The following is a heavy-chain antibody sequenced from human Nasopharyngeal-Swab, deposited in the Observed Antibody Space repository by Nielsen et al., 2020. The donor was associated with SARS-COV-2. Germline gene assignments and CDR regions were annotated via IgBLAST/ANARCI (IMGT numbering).Heavy chain of an antibody. J-gene: IGHJ6*03. CDR2: INPSGGST. V-gene: IGHV1-46*01. CDR3: ARDPYCSSTSCYPRVYYYYMDV. D-gene: IGHD2-2*01. Sequence: ASVKVSCKASDYTFTSYYMHWVRQAPGQGLEWMGIINPSGGSTSYAQKFQGRVTMTRDTSTSTVYMELSSLRSEDTAVYYCARDPYCSSTSCYPRVYYYYMDVWGKGTTVTVSS. CDR1: DYTFTSYY.